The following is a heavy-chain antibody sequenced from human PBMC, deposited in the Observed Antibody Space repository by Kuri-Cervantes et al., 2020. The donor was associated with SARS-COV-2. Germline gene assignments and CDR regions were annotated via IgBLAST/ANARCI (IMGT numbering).Heavy chain of an antibody. J-gene: IGHJ6*02. CDR1: GFSFSKYT. V-gene: IGHV3-48*01. CDR3: AKDRETGYFSDWSPALGMDV. D-gene: IGHD6-19*01. Sequence: GESLKISCAASGFSFSKYTMNWVRQAPGKGLEWLSYIDSSSSTIYSADSVKGRFSISRDISKSTLYLQLNNLRPEDTAVYYCAKDRETGYFSDWSPALGMDVWGQGTTVTVSS. CDR2: IDSSSSTI.